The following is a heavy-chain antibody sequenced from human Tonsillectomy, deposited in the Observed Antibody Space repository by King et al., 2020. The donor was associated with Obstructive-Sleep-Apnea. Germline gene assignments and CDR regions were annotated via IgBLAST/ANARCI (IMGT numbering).Heavy chain of an antibody. CDR2: INHSAST. J-gene: IGHJ3*02. Sequence: VQLQQWGAGLLKPSETLSLTCAVYGGSFSGYYWSWIRQPPGKGLEWIGEINHSASTNYNPSLKSRVTISVDTSKNQFSLKLSSVTAADTAVYYCATRGRRAFDIWGQGTMVTVSS. D-gene: IGHD1-14*01. CDR1: GGSFSGYY. V-gene: IGHV4-34*01. CDR3: ATRGRRAFDI.